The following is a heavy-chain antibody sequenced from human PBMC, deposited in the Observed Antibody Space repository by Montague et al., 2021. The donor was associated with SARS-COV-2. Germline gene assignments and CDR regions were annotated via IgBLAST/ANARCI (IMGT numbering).Heavy chain of an antibody. V-gene: IGHV4-4*02. CDR2: IFHSGST. Sequence: SETLSLTCAVSGGSISSDNWWSWVRQSPGKGLEWIGEIFHSGSTNYNPSLKSRVTMSVDKSKNDFSLKLSPVTAADTAMYYCARRITMVRGVTKRNNWFDPGGRGIRVTVSS. CDR1: GGSISSDNW. J-gene: IGHJ5*02. D-gene: IGHD3-10*01. CDR3: ARRITMVRGVTKRNNWFDP.